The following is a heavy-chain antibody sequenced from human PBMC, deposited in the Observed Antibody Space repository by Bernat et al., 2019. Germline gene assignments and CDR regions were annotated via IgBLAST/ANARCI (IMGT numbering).Heavy chain of an antibody. D-gene: IGHD2-15*01. Sequence: QVQLQQSGPGLVKPSQTLSLTCAISGDSVSSNSAVWAWFRQSPSRGLEWLGRTYYRSKWYDDYAVSVKGRITVTPDTSKNQFSLQLNSVTPEDTAVYYCVRERDCSGGTCAYFDYWGQGTPVTVSS. V-gene: IGHV6-1*01. CDR1: GDSVSSNSAV. J-gene: IGHJ4*02. CDR3: VRERDCSGGTCAYFDY. CDR2: TYYRSKWYD.